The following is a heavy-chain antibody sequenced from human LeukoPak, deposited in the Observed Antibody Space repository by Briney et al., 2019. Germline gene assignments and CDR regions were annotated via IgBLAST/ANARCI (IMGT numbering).Heavy chain of an antibody. Sequence: GGSLRLSCAASGFTFSSYGMHWVRQAPGKGLEWVAVISYDGSYKYYADSVEGRFTISRDNSKNTLYLQMISLRPEDTAVYYCARDLMRHIVVVTATSPDYWGQGTLVTVSS. V-gene: IGHV3-30*03. CDR3: ARDLMRHIVVVTATSPDY. D-gene: IGHD2-21*02. CDR1: GFTFSSYG. J-gene: IGHJ4*02. CDR2: ISYDGSYK.